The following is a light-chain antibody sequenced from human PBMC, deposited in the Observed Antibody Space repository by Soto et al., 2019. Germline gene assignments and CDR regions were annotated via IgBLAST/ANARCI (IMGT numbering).Light chain of an antibody. CDR3: QQYSSSRT. J-gene: IGKJ1*01. CDR2: GAS. V-gene: IGKV3-15*01. Sequence: IVLTQSPATLSLSPWERATLSCRASQSVSSYLAWYQQKPGQAPRLLIYGASTRATGIPARFSGSGSGTEFTLTISSLQSEDFAMYYCQQYSSSRTFGQGTKVDIK. CDR1: QSVSSY.